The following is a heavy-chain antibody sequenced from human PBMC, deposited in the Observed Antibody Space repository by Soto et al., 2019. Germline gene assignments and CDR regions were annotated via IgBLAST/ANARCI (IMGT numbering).Heavy chain of an antibody. Sequence: ESLKISFKGSGYSFTSYWISLVRQMPGKGLEWMGRIDPSDSYTNYSPSFQGHVTISADKSISTAYLQWSSLKASDTAMYYCARHYGGNSDWFDPWGQGTLVTVSS. CDR2: IDPSDSYT. D-gene: IGHD4-17*01. V-gene: IGHV5-10-1*01. CDR1: GYSFTSYW. J-gene: IGHJ5*02. CDR3: ARHYGGNSDWFDP.